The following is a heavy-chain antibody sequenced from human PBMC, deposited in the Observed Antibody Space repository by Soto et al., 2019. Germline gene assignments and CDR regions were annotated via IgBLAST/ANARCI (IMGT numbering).Heavy chain of an antibody. D-gene: IGHD5-12*01. J-gene: IGHJ4*02. CDR3: AGHPIGYSGYDSDY. CDR2: INDSGNI. Sequence: SETLSLTCAVYSGSFSGYQWSWIRQTPGKGLEWIGGINDSGNINYNPSLKSRVTILVDSPKNQISLKLYSVTAADTAVFYCAGHPIGYSGYDSDYWGQGTLVTVSS. CDR1: SGSFSGYQ. V-gene: IGHV4-34*01.